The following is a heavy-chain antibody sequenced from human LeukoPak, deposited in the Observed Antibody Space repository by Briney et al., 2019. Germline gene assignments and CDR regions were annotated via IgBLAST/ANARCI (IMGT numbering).Heavy chain of an antibody. D-gene: IGHD3-10*01. J-gene: IGHJ4*02. Sequence: GGSLRLSCAASGFTFSSYWMHWVRQAPGKGLVWVARINTNGSPTQYADSVKGRFTISRDNAKTTLYLQMNSPRDEDTAVYYCAGDLISGSGSLGYWGQGTLVTVSS. V-gene: IGHV3-74*01. CDR3: AGDLISGSGSLGY. CDR1: GFTFSSYW. CDR2: INTNGSPT.